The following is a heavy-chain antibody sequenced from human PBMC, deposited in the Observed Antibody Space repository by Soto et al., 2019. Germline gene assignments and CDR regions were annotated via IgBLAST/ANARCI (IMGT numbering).Heavy chain of an antibody. J-gene: IGHJ3*02. CDR1: GFTFSSYA. CDR3: SIMITFGGVIAMGRYAFDI. V-gene: IGHV3-23*01. Sequence: EVQRLESGGGLVHPGGSLRLSCAASGFTFSSYAMSWVRQAPGKGLEWVSAISGSGGSTYYAGSVKGRFTISRDNSKNTLYLQMNSLRAEDTAVYYCSIMITFGGVIAMGRYAFDIWGQGTMVTVSS. D-gene: IGHD3-16*02. CDR2: ISGSGGST.